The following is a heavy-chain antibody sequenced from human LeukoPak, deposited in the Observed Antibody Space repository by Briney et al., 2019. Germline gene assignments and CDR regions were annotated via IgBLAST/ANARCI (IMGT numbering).Heavy chain of an antibody. Sequence: GESLKISCKGSGYSFTTYWIGWVRQRSGKGLEWVAMIHPSDSDPRYSPSFQGQVTISADKSINTAYLQWSSLKASDTAMYYCATGWRGTYYDPAHYWGQGTLVTVSS. CDR1: GYSFTTYW. CDR2: IHPSDSDP. CDR3: ATGWRGTYYDPAHY. V-gene: IGHV5-51*01. D-gene: IGHD3-22*01. J-gene: IGHJ4*02.